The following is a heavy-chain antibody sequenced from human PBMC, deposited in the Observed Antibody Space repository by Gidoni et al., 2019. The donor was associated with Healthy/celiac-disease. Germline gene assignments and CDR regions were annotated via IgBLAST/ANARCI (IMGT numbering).Heavy chain of an antibody. Sequence: QVQLVESGGGLVKPGGSLRLSCAASGFTFSDYYMSWIRQAPGKGLEWVSYISSSGSTIYYADSVKDRFTISRDNAKNSLYLQMNSLRAEDTAVYYCARDLGYSYGYPLSDYYGMDVWGQGTTVTVSS. CDR2: ISSSGSTI. CDR3: ARDLGYSYGYPLSDYYGMDV. V-gene: IGHV3-11*01. D-gene: IGHD5-18*01. J-gene: IGHJ6*02. CDR1: GFTFSDYY.